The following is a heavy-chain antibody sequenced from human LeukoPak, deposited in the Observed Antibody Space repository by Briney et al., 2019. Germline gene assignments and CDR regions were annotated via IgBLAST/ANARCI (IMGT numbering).Heavy chain of an antibody. CDR1: GGSISSSSYH. D-gene: IGHD6-13*01. CDR2: IYYSGST. Sequence: PSETLSLTCTVSGGSISSSSYHWGWIRQPPGKGLEWIGSIYYSGSTYYNPSLKSRVTISVDTSKNQFSLKLSSVTAADTAVYYCARFLGYSSSWYRRPRNWFDPWGQGTLVTVSS. J-gene: IGHJ5*02. CDR3: ARFLGYSSSWYRRPRNWFDP. V-gene: IGHV4-39*07.